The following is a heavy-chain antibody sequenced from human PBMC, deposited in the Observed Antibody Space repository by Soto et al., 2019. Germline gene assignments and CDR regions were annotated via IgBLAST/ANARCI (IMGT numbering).Heavy chain of an antibody. CDR1: GGTFSSYA. J-gene: IGHJ6*02. Sequence: SVKVSCKASGGTFSSYAISWVRQAPGQGLEWMGGIIPIFGTANYAQKFQGRVTITADESTSTAYMELSSLRSEDTAVYYCARDYGGNSDYYYGMDVWGQGTTVTVSS. V-gene: IGHV1-69*13. CDR3: ARDYGGNSDYYYGMDV. D-gene: IGHD4-17*01. CDR2: IIPIFGTA.